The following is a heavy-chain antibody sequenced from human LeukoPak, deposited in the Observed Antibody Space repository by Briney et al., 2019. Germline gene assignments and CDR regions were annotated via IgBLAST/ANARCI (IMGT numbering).Heavy chain of an antibody. CDR1: GFTFSSYG. J-gene: IGHJ4*02. CDR3: AKDSRTYCSSTSCYLSTDFDY. CDR2: ILYDGSNK. D-gene: IGHD2-2*01. V-gene: IGHV3-30*02. Sequence: PGGSLRLSCAASGFTFSSYGMHWVRQAPGKGLEWVAFILYDGSNKYYADSVKGRFTISRDNSKNTLYLQMNSLRPEDTAVYYCAKDSRTYCSSTSCYLSTDFDYWGQGTLVTVSS.